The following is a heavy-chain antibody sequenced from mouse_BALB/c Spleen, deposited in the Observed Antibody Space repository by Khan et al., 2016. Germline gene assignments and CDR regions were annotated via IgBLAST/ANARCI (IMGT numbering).Heavy chain of an antibody. D-gene: IGHD2-4*01. CDR1: GASITSGY. CDR2: ISYSGST. J-gene: IGHJ4*01. Sequence: EVKLEESGPSLVKPSQTLSLTCSVTGASITSGYWNWIRKFPGNKLEYMGYISYSGSTYYNPSLKSRISITRDTSKNQYYLQLNSVTSEDTATDYCATGYDFDWDYYAMDYWGQGTSVTVSS. V-gene: IGHV3-8*02. CDR3: ATGYDFDWDYYAMDY.